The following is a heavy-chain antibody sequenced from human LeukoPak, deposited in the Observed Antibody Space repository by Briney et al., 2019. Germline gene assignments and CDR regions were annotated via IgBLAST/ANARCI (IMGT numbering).Heavy chain of an antibody. D-gene: IGHD3-10*01. CDR2: MNFGGTTI. CDR1: GFTFSPDW. Sequence: QPGGPLRLSCAASGFTFSPDWMHWVRQAPGKGLVWVSRMNFGGTTIDYADSVKGRFTISGDNAKNTLHLQMNSLRAEDTAVYYCARENYWSYDYWGQGTLVTVSS. CDR3: ARENYWSYDY. J-gene: IGHJ4*02. V-gene: IGHV3-74*01.